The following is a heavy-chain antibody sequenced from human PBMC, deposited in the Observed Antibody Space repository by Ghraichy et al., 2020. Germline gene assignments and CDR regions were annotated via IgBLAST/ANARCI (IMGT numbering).Heavy chain of an antibody. D-gene: IGHD1-26*01. J-gene: IGHJ4*02. CDR1: GFTFSSYW. CDR2: INSDGSST. CDR3: ARGSGYSETYSRGGDY. Sequence: GESLNISCAASGFTFSSYWMHWVRQAPGKGLVWVSRINSDGSSTTYADSVKGRFTISRDNAKNTLYLQMNSLRAEDTAVYYCARGSGYSETYSRGGDYWGQGTLVTVSS. V-gene: IGHV3-74*01.